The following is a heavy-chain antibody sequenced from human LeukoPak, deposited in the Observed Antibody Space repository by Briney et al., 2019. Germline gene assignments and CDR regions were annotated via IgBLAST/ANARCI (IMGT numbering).Heavy chain of an antibody. V-gene: IGHV4-59*01. CDR3: ARGFDRVPIVHYFDY. CDR1: GGSISSYY. J-gene: IGHJ4*02. CDR2: IYYSGST. D-gene: IGHD1-26*01. Sequence: PSETLSLTCTVSGGSISSYYWSWIRQPPGKGLEWIGYIYYSGSTNYSPSLKSRVTISVDTSKNQFSLKLSSVTAADTAVYYCARGFDRVPIVHYFDYWGQGTLVTVSS.